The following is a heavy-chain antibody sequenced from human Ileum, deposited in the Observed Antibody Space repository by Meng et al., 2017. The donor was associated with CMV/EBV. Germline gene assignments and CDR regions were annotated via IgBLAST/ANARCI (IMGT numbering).Heavy chain of an antibody. CDR3: ARADTMGSIAAHATFDY. CDR2: INPSGGST. V-gene: IGHV1-46*01. D-gene: IGHD6-6*01. Sequence: YTFTSYYMHWVRQAPGQGLEWMGIINPSGGSTSYAQKFQGRVTMTRDTSTSTVYMELSSLRSEDTAVYYCARADTMGSIAAHATFDYWGQGTLVTVSS. J-gene: IGHJ4*02. CDR1: YTFTSYY.